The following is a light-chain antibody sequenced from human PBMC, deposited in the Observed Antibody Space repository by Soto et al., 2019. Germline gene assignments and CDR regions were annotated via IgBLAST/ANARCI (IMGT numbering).Light chain of an antibody. CDR1: QSISSW. Sequence: DCQTTQSPSTLSSSVGDRVTITCLASQSISSWLAWYQQKPGTAPKLLIYKASTLQSGVPSRFSGSGSGTEFTLTISSLQPDDSATYYCQQYNDNWTFGQGTKVDIK. V-gene: IGKV1-5*03. CDR2: KAS. J-gene: IGKJ1*01. CDR3: QQYNDNWT.